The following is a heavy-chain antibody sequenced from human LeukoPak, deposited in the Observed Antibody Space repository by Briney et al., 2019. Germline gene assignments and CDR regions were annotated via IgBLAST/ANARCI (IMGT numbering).Heavy chain of an antibody. Sequence: GGSLRLSCAASGFTFSSYAMSWVRQAPGKGLEWVSAISCSGGSTYYADSVKGRFTISRDNSKNTLYLQMNSLRADDTAVYYCAKRRGLELTYYYHMDVWGKGTTVTVSS. V-gene: IGHV3-23*01. CDR1: GFTFSSYA. CDR2: ISCSGGST. D-gene: IGHD1-7*01. J-gene: IGHJ6*03. CDR3: AKRRGLELTYYYHMDV.